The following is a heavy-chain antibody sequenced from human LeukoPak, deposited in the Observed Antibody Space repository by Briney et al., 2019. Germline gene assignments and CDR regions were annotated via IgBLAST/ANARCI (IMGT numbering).Heavy chain of an antibody. D-gene: IGHD2-15*01. CDR1: GFTFSSYW. V-gene: IGHV3-74*03. Sequence: GGSLRLSCAASGFTFSSYWMHWVRQAPGKGLVWVSRISTDGTYTEYADSVKGRFTISRDNAKDTLYLQMNSLRAEDTAVYYCAKPYCSGGSCYEAYYYGMDVWGQGTTVTVSS. J-gene: IGHJ6*02. CDR2: ISTDGTYT. CDR3: AKPYCSGGSCYEAYYYGMDV.